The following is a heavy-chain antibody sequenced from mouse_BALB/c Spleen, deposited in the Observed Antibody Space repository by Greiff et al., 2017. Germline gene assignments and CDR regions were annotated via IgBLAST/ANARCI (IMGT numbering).Heavy chain of an antibody. V-gene: IGHV5-4*02. D-gene: IGHD2-4*01. J-gene: IGHJ3*01. Sequence: EVKLVESGGGLVKPGGSLKLSCAASGFTFSDYYMYWVRQTPEKRLEWVATISDGGSYTYYPDSVKGRFTISRDNAKNNLYLQMSSLKSEDTAMYYCARDEGGLRGCAYWGQGTLVTVSA. CDR3: ARDEGGLRGCAY. CDR1: GFTFSDYY. CDR2: ISDGGSYT.